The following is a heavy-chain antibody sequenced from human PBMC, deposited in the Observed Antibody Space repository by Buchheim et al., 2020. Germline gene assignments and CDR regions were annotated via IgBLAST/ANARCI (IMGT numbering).Heavy chain of an antibody. CDR2: ISTYNGNT. J-gene: IGHJ2*01. Sequence: QLVESGAEVKKPGASVKVSCKASGYTFTSYGIGWVRQAPGQGLEWMGWISTYNGNTDYAQTFQGRVTMSTDTSTSTAYMELRSLRSDDTAVYYCARRPEVHYWYFDLWGRGTL. D-gene: IGHD1-1*01. V-gene: IGHV1-18*01. CDR3: ARRPEVHYWYFDL. CDR1: GYTFTSYG.